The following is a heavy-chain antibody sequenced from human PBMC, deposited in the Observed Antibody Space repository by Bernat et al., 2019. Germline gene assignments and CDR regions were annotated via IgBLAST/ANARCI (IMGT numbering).Heavy chain of an antibody. Sequence: QVQLVESGGGVVQPGRSLRLSCAASGFTFSSYAMHWVRQAPGKGLEWVAVISYDGSNKYYADSVKGRFTISRDNSKNTLYLQMNSLRAEDTAVYYCARGGVYAYSSGWYGPYSYWGQGTLVTVSS. V-gene: IGHV3-30-3*01. CDR2: ISYDGSNK. J-gene: IGHJ4*02. CDR3: ARGGVYAYSSGWYGPYSY. CDR1: GFTFSSYA. D-gene: IGHD6-19*01.